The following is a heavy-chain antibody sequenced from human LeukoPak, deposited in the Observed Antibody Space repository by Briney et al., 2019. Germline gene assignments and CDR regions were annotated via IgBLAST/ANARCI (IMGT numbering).Heavy chain of an antibody. V-gene: IGHV5-51*01. CDR1: GYSFTSYW. CDR3: ARRSSSWSFDY. Sequence: GESLKISCKGSGYSFTSYWIGWVRQMPGEGLEWMGIIYPGDSDARYSPSFQGQVTISADKSISTAYLQWSSLKASDTAMYYCARRSSSWSFDYWGQGTLVTVSS. D-gene: IGHD6-13*01. CDR2: IYPGDSDA. J-gene: IGHJ4*02.